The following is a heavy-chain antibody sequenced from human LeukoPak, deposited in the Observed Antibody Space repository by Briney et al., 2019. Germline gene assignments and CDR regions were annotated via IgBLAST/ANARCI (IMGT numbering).Heavy chain of an antibody. CDR2: INPNSGGT. D-gene: IGHD2-2*01. J-gene: IGHJ4*02. V-gene: IGHV1-2*02. CDR1: GYTFTGYY. CDR3: ARARLDCSSTSCRTRDFDY. Sequence: ASVKVSCKASGYTFTGYYMHWVRQAPGQGLEWMGWINPNSGGTNYAQKLQGRVTMTRDTSISTAYMELSRLRSDDTAVYYCARARLDCSSTSCRTRDFDYWGQGTLVTVSS.